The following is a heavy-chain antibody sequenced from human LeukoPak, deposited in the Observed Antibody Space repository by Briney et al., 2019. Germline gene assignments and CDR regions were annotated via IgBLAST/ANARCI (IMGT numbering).Heavy chain of an antibody. D-gene: IGHD3-16*01. J-gene: IGHJ4*02. CDR1: GDSFSSYH. Sequence: SETLSLTCTVSGDSFSSYHWSWLRQPPGKGLEWIGYISSSGSTSYNLSLKSRVTISVDTSRNQFSLRLNSMTAADTAVYYCARVGRGDHTWGSYYCDHWGQGTLVSVSS. V-gene: IGHV4-59*01. CDR3: ARVGRGDHTWGSYYCDH. CDR2: ISSSGST.